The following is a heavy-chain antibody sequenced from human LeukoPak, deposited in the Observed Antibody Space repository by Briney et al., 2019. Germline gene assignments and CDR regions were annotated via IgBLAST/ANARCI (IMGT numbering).Heavy chain of an antibody. CDR2: ICAGGTFT. J-gene: IGHJ4*02. V-gene: IGHV3-23*01. CDR1: GFTFNSYA. Sequence: GGSLTLFCTASGFTFNSYAMNWLPQAPGKGLEWVSGICAGGTFTYYADSVKGRFTVSRDNSKNTLYLQMNSLRAEDTAVYYCARADLDYWGQGTLVTVSS. CDR3: ARADLDY.